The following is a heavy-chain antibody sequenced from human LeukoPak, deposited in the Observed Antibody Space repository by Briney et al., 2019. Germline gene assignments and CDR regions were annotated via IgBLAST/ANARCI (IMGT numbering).Heavy chain of an antibody. V-gene: IGHV3-30*18. CDR1: GFTFSSYW. CDR3: AKDQEQWELLPDY. CDR2: ISYDGSNK. D-gene: IGHD1-26*01. J-gene: IGHJ4*02. Sequence: GGSLRLSCTASGFTFSSYWMSWVRQAPGKGLEWVAVISYDGSNKYYADSVKGRFTISRDNSKNTLYLQMNSLRAEDTAVYYCAKDQEQWELLPDYWGQGTLVSVSS.